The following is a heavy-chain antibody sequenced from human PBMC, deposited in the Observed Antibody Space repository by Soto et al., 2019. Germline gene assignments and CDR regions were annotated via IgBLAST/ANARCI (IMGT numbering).Heavy chain of an antibody. D-gene: IGHD3-16*01. CDR2: ISGSSGNA. Sequence: QVQLVQSGAEVKNPGASVKVSCKTSGYTFTKYGVGWVRQAPGQGLEWMGWISGSSGNANYAEKVQGRLTWTTDTSTSPAYIELRSLRSDDTAVYYCAREMAGLGGEYDYWGQGTLVTVSS. J-gene: IGHJ4*02. V-gene: IGHV1-18*01. CDR1: GYTFTKYG. CDR3: AREMAGLGGEYDY.